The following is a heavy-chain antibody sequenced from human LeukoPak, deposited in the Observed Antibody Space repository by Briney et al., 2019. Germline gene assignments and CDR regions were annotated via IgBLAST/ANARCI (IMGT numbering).Heavy chain of an antibody. CDR1: GFTFSTYG. J-gene: IGHJ4*02. Sequence: PGGSLRLSCAASGFTFSTYGMHWVSQAPGKGLDWVAFIRYDGSNKYYADSVKGRFTISRDNSKNTVYLQINSLRAEDTAVYYCAKDYRSYQLLYSFDSWGQGTLVTVSS. D-gene: IGHD2-2*01. CDR3: AKDYRSYQLLYSFDS. CDR2: IRYDGSNK. V-gene: IGHV3-30*02.